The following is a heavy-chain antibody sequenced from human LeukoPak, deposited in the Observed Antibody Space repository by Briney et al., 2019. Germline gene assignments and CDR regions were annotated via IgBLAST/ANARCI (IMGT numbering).Heavy chain of an antibody. CDR2: IKQDGSQQ. CDR3: ARFRTSAWYVGDL. J-gene: IGHJ5*02. Sequence: GGSLRLSCAASGFTFGGFWMSWVRQAPGKGLEWVANIKQDGSQQFYVDSVRGRFTISRDSAKNSLFLQINTLRAEDSAIYYCARFRTSAWYVGDLWGQGTLVTVSS. D-gene: IGHD6-19*01. V-gene: IGHV3-7*01. CDR1: GFTFGGFW.